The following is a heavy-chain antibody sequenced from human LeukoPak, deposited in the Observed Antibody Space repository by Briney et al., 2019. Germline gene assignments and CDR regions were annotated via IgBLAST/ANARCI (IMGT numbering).Heavy chain of an antibody. CDR2: IGAYNGNT. J-gene: IGHJ3*02. CDR3: AGTRPNFDWLLCISPFDAFDI. CDR1: GYTFTSYG. Sequence: ASVKVSCKASGYTFTSYGISWVRQAPGQGLEWMGWIGAYNGNTNYAQKLQGRVTMTTDTSTSTAYMELRSLRSDDTAVYYCAGTRPNFDWLLCISPFDAFDIWGQGTMVTVSS. D-gene: IGHD3-9*01. V-gene: IGHV1-18*01.